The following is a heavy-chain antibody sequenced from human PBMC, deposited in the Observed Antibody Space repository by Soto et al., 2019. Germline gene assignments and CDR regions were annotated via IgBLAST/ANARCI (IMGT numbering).Heavy chain of an antibody. Sequence: PGGSLRLSCAASGFIFSKYGMHWVRQAPGKGLEWVAVISYDGSNKYYAESVKGRFIISRDKSENTLYLQMNSPRAEDTALYYCAKDLGSGKPYYYYAMDVWGQGTTVTVSS. D-gene: IGHD3-10*01. J-gene: IGHJ6*02. V-gene: IGHV3-30*18. CDR3: AKDLGSGKPYYYYAMDV. CDR2: ISYDGSNK. CDR1: GFIFSKYG.